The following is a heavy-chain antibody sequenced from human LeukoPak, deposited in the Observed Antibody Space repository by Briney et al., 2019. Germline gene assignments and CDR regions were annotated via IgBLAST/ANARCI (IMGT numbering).Heavy chain of an antibody. CDR2: IIPIFGTA. J-gene: IGHJ5*02. Sequence: ASVKVSCKASGGTFSSYAISWVRQAPGQGLEWMGGIIPIFGTANYAQKFQGRVTITADKSTSTAYMELSSLRSEDTAVYYCARDHFTAMTPNWFDPWGQGTLVTVSS. CDR1: GGTFSSYA. D-gene: IGHD5-18*01. CDR3: ARDHFTAMTPNWFDP. V-gene: IGHV1-69*06.